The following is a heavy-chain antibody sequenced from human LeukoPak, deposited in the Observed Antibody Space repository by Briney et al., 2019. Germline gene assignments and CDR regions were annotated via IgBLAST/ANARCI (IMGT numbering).Heavy chain of an antibody. CDR2: ISGSGGST. CDR1: GFTFSSYA. J-gene: IGHJ4*02. CDR3: AKDESFWSGYDY. Sequence: PGGSLRLSCAASGFTFSSYAMSWVRPAPGKGLEWVSAISGSGGSTYYADSVKGRFTISRDNSKNTLYLQMNSLRAEDTAVYYCAKDESFWSGYDYWGQGTLVTVSS. V-gene: IGHV3-23*01. D-gene: IGHD3-3*01.